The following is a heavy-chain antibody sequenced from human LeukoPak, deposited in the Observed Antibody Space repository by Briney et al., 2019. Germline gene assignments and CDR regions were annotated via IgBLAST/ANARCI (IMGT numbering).Heavy chain of an antibody. CDR2: ISSSSSYI. CDR3: ARDGDYYGSGSYRDGFDI. V-gene: IGHV3-21*01. J-gene: IGHJ3*02. Sequence: GGSLRLSCAASGFTFSSYSMNWVRQAPGKGLEWVSSISSSSSYIYYADSVKGRFTISRDNAKNSLYLQMNSLRAEDTAVYYCARDGDYYGSGSYRDGFDIWGQGTMVTVSS. CDR1: GFTFSSYS. D-gene: IGHD3-10*01.